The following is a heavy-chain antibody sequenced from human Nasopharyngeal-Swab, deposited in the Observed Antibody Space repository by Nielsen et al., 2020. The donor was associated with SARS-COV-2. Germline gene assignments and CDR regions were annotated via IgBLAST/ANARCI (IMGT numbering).Heavy chain of an antibody. CDR2: ISYDGSNK. Sequence: GGSLRLSCAASGFTFSSYGMHWVRQAPGKGLEWVAVISYDGSNKYYADSVKGRFTISRDNSKNTLYLQMNSLRAEDTAVYYCARDRGWGIQLYLSWGQGTLVTVSS. J-gene: IGHJ5*02. CDR3: ARDRGWGIQLYLS. D-gene: IGHD5-18*01. V-gene: IGHV3-30*03. CDR1: GFTFSSYG.